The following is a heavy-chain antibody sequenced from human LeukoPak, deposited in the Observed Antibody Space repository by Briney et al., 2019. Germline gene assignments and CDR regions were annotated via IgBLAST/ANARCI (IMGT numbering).Heavy chain of an antibody. D-gene: IGHD2-2*02. Sequence: SETLSLTCTVSGGSISSSSYYWGWIRQPPGKGLEWIGSIYYSGSTYYNPSLKSRVTISVDTSKNQFSLKLSSVTAADTAVYYCARYYCSSSSCYTWWFDPWGQGTLVTVSS. J-gene: IGHJ5*02. CDR3: ARYYCSSSSCYTWWFDP. V-gene: IGHV4-39*01. CDR2: IYYSGST. CDR1: GGSISSSSYY.